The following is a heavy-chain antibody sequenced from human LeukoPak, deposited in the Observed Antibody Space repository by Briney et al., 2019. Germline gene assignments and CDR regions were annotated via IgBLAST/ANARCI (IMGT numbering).Heavy chain of an antibody. CDR2: ISSSGSTI. CDR3: ARGPPETSASVDY. D-gene: IGHD2-2*01. Sequence: PGGSLRLSCAASGFTFSDYYMSWIRQAPGKGLEWVLYISSSGSTIYYADSVKGRFTISRDNAKNSLYLQMNSLRAEDTAVYYCARGPPETSASVDYWAREPWSPSPQ. V-gene: IGHV3-11*01. CDR1: GFTFSDYY. J-gene: IGHJ4*02.